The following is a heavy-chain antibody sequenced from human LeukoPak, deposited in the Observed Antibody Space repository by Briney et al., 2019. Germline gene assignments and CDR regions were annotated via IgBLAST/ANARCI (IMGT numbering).Heavy chain of an antibody. Sequence: PGGSLRLPCAASGFTFSSYGMHWVRQAPGKGLEWVAVISYDGSNKYYADSVKGRFTISRDNSKNTLYLQMNSLRAEDTAVYYCAWQQSYWGQGTLVTVSS. V-gene: IGHV3-30*03. CDR1: GFTFSSYG. J-gene: IGHJ4*02. CDR3: AWQQSY. D-gene: IGHD6-13*01. CDR2: ISYDGSNK.